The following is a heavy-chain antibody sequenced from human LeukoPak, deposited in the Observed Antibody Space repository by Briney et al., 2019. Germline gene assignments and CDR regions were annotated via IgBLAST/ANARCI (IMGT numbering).Heavy chain of an antibody. Sequence: GGSLRLSCAASGFTFSSYNMNWVRQAPGKGLEWVSSITSSSSIYYADSVKGRFTISRDNAKGSLYLQMNSLRAEDTAVYYCVAGYCSGTSCSTFFGMDVWGQGTTVTVSS. CDR2: ITSSSSI. J-gene: IGHJ6*02. D-gene: IGHD2-2*03. CDR3: VAGYCSGTSCSTFFGMDV. CDR1: GFTFSSYN. V-gene: IGHV3-21*01.